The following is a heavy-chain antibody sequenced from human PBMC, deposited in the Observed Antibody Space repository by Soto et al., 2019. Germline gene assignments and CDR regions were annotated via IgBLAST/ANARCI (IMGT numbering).Heavy chain of an antibody. Sequence: SETLSLTCTVSGGSISSGGYYWSWIRQHPGKGLEWIGYIYYSGSTYYNPSLKSRVTISVDTSKNQFSLKLSSVTAADTAVYYCARDVMNVYYYGSGSYYGVDVWGKGTTVTVSS. CDR2: IYYSGST. J-gene: IGHJ6*04. D-gene: IGHD3-10*01. CDR1: GGSISSGGYY. CDR3: ARDVMNVYYYGSGSYYGVDV. V-gene: IGHV4-31*03.